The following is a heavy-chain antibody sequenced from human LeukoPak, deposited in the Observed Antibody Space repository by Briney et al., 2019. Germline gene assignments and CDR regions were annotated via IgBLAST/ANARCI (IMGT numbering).Heavy chain of an antibody. D-gene: IGHD6-13*01. CDR2: ISSSSSTI. CDR1: GFTFSSYS. V-gene: IGHV3-48*04. CDR3: ARAAAGTGSLYYYYYMDV. J-gene: IGHJ6*03. Sequence: GGSLRLSCAASGFTFSSYSMNWVRQAPGKGLEWVSYISSSSSTIYYADSVKGRFTVSRDNAKDSLYLQMNSLRAEDTAVYYCARAAAGTGSLYYYYYMDVWGKGTTVTVSS.